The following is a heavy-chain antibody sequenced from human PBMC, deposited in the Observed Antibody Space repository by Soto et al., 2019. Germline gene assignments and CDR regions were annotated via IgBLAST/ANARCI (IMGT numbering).Heavy chain of an antibody. CDR2: VYYSGST. CDR1: GGSVSSGCCY. D-gene: IGHD2-8*02. V-gene: IGHV4-61*01. J-gene: IGHJ3*01. Sequence: QVQLQESGPGLVKPSETLSLTCTVSGGSVSSGCCYWGWIRQSPGRGLEWIGFVYYSGSTNYNPSLKSRVTISXDXXXXXXXXXXXXXXXXXXXXXYCVRQYSADCSGGVCYHAFDVWGQGTMVTVSS. CDR3: VRQYSADCSGGVCYHAFDV.